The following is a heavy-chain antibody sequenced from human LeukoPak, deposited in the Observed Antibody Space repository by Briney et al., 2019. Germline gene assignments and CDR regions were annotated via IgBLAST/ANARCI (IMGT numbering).Heavy chain of an antibody. Sequence: PGGSLRLSCAASGFTFSSYGMHWVRQAPGKGLEWVAFIRYDGSNKYYADSVKGRFTISRDNAKDSLYLQMNSLRAEDAAVYYCASFLLYYGSGSSIYYGMDVWGQGTTVTVSS. V-gene: IGHV3-30*02. CDR1: GFTFSSYG. CDR2: IRYDGSNK. J-gene: IGHJ6*02. CDR3: ASFLLYYGSGSSIYYGMDV. D-gene: IGHD3-10*01.